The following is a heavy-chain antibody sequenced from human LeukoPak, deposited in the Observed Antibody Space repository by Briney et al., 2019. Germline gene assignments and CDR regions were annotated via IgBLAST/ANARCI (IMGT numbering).Heavy chain of an antibody. V-gene: IGHV3-33*01. J-gene: IGHJ4*02. Sequence: PGRPLRLSCAASGFTFSSYGMHWVRQAPGKGLEWGALIWHDGSNKYYADSVKGRFTISRDNSKNTLYLQMNSLRAEDTAVYYCARDRGYSYGNPFDYWGQGTLVTVSS. D-gene: IGHD5-18*01. CDR1: GFTFSSYG. CDR3: ARDRGYSYGNPFDY. CDR2: IWHDGSNK.